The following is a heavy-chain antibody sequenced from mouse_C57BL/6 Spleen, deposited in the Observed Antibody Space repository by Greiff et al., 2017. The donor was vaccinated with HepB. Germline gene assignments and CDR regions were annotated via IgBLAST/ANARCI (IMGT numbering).Heavy chain of an antibody. Sequence: VKLVESGAELARPGASVKLSCKASGYTFTSYGISWVKQRTGQGLEWIGEIYPRSGNTYYNEKFKGKATLTADKSSSTAYMELRSLTSEDSAVYFCARFITTVWYFDVWGTGTTVTVSS. CDR1: GYTFTSYG. J-gene: IGHJ1*03. CDR3: ARFITTVWYFDV. D-gene: IGHD1-2*01. V-gene: IGHV1-81*01. CDR2: IYPRSGNT.